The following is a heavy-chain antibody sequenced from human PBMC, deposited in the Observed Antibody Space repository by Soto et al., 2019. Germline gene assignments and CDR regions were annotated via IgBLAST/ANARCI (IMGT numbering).Heavy chain of an antibody. CDR1: GGSISSYY. CDR3: ARDGDYYYGSGSYRWFDP. J-gene: IGHJ5*02. V-gene: IGHV4-59*01. D-gene: IGHD3-10*01. CDR2: IYYSGST. Sequence: SETLSLTCTVSGGSISSYYWSWIRQPPGKGLEWIGYIYYSGSTNYNPSLKSRVTISVDTSKNQFSLKLSSVTAADTAVYYCARDGDYYYGSGSYRWFDPWGQGTLVTVSS.